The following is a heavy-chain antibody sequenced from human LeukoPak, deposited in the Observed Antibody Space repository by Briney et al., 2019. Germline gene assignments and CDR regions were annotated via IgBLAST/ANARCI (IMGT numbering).Heavy chain of an antibody. V-gene: IGHV4-34*01. J-gene: IGHJ4*02. CDR1: GGSFSGYY. D-gene: IGHD3-22*01. CDR2: INHSGST. CDR3: ARRGRGYYYDSSGYPFDY. Sequence: SETLSLTCAVYGGSFSGYYWSWIRQPPGKGLEWIGEINHSGSTNYNPSLKSRVTISVDTSKNQFSLKLSCVTAADTAVYYCARRGRGYYYDSSGYPFDYWGQGTLVTVSS.